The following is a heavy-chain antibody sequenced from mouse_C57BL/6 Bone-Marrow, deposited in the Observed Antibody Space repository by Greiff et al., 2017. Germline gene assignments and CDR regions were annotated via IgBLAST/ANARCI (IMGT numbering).Heavy chain of an antibody. D-gene: IGHD1-2*01. Sequence: QVQLQQPGAELVKPGASVKLSCKASGYTFTSYWMHWVKQRPGQGLEWIGMIHPNSGSTNYNEKFKSKATLTVDKSSSTAYMQLSSLTSEDSAVYYCARKGYYGPGVYFFYWGQGTTLTVSS. J-gene: IGHJ2*01. CDR3: ARKGYYGPGVYFFY. CDR1: GYTFTSYW. CDR2: IHPNSGST. V-gene: IGHV1-64*01.